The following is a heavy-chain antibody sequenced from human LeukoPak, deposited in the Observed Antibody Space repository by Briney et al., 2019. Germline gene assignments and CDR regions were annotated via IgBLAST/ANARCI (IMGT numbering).Heavy chain of an antibody. CDR1: GFTFSSYE. CDR2: ISSSGTTI. V-gene: IGHV3-48*03. J-gene: IGHJ4*02. Sequence: GGSLRLSCAVSGFTFSSYEMNWVRQAPGKGLEWVSSISSSGTTIYYADSVTGRFTVSRDNAKKSLYLQMNSLRAEDTAVYYCARDRAHGDYDVFDYWGQGTLVTVSS. D-gene: IGHD4-17*01. CDR3: ARDRAHGDYDVFDY.